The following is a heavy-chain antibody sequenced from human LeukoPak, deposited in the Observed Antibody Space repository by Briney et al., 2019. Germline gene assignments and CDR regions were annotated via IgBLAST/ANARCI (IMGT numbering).Heavy chain of an antibody. V-gene: IGHV4-59*08. CDR2: IYSSGST. CDR3: ARHPRSCTGGGTCYSWFDA. D-gene: IGHD2-15*01. Sequence: PSETLSLTCTVSGGSISSYYWSWIRQPPGKGLEWIGYIYSSGSTRYNPSLQSRVTMLVDMSKNQLSLKLHSVTAADTAMYYCARHPRSCTGGGTCYSWFDASGQGTLLTVSS. CDR1: GGSISSYY. J-gene: IGHJ5*02.